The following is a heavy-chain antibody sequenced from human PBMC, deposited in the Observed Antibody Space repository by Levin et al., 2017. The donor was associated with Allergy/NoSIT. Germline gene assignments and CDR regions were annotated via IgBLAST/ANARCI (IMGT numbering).Heavy chain of an antibody. V-gene: IGHV4-31*03. D-gene: IGHD4-23*01. J-gene: IGHJ5*01. CDR2: IYYSGTA. Sequence: PSETLSLTCTVSGGSISSVNYYWSWIRQHPGKGLEWIGHIYYSGTAYHNPSLESRVSISVDTSKNQFSLNLSSVTAADTAVYYCARVINSGGKGWFDSWGQGTLVSVSS. CDR1: GGSISSVNYY. CDR3: ARVINSGGKGWFDS.